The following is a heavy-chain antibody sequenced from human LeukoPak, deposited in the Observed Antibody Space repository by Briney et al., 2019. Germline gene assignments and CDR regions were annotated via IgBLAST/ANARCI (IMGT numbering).Heavy chain of an antibody. D-gene: IGHD1-1*01. CDR1: GFIFSDYG. V-gene: IGHV3-33*01. Sequence: GGSLRLSCAVSGFIFSDYGFHWVRQAPGKGLEWVAVTRCDGSIKQYADSVKGRFTISRDDSKNTLYLQMNFLKSEDTAVYYCARWGGTRQYYFDYWGQGTLVTVSS. CDR2: TRCDGSIK. J-gene: IGHJ4*02. CDR3: ARWGGTRQYYFDY.